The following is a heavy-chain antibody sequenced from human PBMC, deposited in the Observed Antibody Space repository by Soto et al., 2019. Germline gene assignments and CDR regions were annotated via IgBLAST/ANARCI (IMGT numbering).Heavy chain of an antibody. Sequence: QVQLQESGPGLVKPSETMSLTCTVSGGSISNYYWSWIRQPPGKGLEWIGYIYNSGNTKYNPSLNRRVTNSVDTSKNQISLRLSSETAADTAGYFCSRPNQGDYAFDIWGQGTLVTVSS. CDR3: SRPNQGDYAFDI. CDR1: GGSISNYY. J-gene: IGHJ3*02. CDR2: IYNSGNT. V-gene: IGHV4-59*01. D-gene: IGHD3-16*01.